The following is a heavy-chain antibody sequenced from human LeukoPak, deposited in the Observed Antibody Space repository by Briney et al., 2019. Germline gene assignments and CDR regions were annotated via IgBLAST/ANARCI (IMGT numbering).Heavy chain of an antibody. D-gene: IGHD1-26*01. Sequence: GGSLRLSSAPSGLTFSSYAMSCVPPTPGKGLEWVSAMSGCGGSTYYADSVKGRFTISRDNSKNTLYLQMNSPRAEETAVYYCAKGRMGATSSFDYWGQGTLVTVSS. CDR1: GLTFSSYA. V-gene: IGHV3-23*01. CDR3: AKGRMGATSSFDY. J-gene: IGHJ4*02. CDR2: MSGCGGST.